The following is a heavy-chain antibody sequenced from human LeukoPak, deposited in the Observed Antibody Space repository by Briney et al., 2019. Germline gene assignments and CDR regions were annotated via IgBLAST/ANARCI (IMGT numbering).Heavy chain of an antibody. CDR3: TRERSTPGINWFDP. CDR2: INHSGST. J-gene: IGHJ5*02. Sequence: SETLSLTCAVYGESFSSYSWNWIRQSPGKGLEWIGEINHSGSTNYNPSLKSRVTISVDTSKNQTSKRQFSLKLNSVTAADTAVYYCTRERSTPGINWFDPWGQGTLVTVSS. V-gene: IGHV4-34*01. D-gene: IGHD2-2*01. CDR1: GESFSSYS.